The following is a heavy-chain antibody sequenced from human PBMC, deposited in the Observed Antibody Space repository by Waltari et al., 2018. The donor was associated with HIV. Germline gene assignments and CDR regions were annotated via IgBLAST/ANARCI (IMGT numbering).Heavy chain of an antibody. J-gene: IGHJ4*02. V-gene: IGHV3-23*04. Sequence: EVQLVESGGGLVQPGGSLRLSCAASGFTFSSYAMTWVRQAPGKGLEWVSTFSGSGGSTYYTDSVKGRFTISRDNSMNTLYLQMNSLRADDTAVYYCAKDLTGWFLWGRGTLVTVSS. CDR2: FSGSGGST. CDR3: AKDLTGWFL. D-gene: IGHD6-19*01. CDR1: GFTFSSYA.